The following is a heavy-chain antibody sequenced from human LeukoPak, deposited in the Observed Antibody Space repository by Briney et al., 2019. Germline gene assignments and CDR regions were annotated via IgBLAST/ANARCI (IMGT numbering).Heavy chain of an antibody. CDR3: ARVLLTGSYSWFDP. V-gene: IGHV1-69*04. Sequence: SVKVSCKACGYTFKSYAISWVRQAPGQGLEWMGRIIPILGIANYAQKFQGRVTITADKSTSTAYMELSSLRSEDTAVYYCARVLLTGSYSWFDPWGQGTLVTVSS. CDR2: IIPILGIA. D-gene: IGHD3-9*01. CDR1: GYTFKSYA. J-gene: IGHJ5*02.